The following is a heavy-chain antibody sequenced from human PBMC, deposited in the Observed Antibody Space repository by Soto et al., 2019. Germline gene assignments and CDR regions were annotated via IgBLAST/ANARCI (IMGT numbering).Heavy chain of an antibody. Sequence: SGGSLRLSCAASGFTFDDYGMSWVRQAPGKGLEWVSGINWNGGTTGYADSVRGRFTISRDNAKNSLYLQMNSLRAEDTALYFCARGLRSGSAQCDYWGQGTLVTVSS. CDR2: INWNGGTT. J-gene: IGHJ4*02. V-gene: IGHV3-20*04. CDR3: ARGLRSGSAQCDY. D-gene: IGHD1-26*01. CDR1: GFTFDDYG.